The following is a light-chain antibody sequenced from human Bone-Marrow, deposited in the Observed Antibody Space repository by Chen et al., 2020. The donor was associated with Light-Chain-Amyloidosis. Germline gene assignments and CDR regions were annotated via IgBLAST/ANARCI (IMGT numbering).Light chain of an antibody. J-gene: IGLJ3*02. CDR2: DDS. Sequence: SYVLTQPPSMSVAPGQTARLTCGGDNIGGKSVHWYQQKPGQAPVLVVNDDSDRPSGISDRFSGSNSGNTATLTINRVEAGDEADYYCQVLDIGSEHPRWVFGGGTKLTVL. CDR3: QVLDIGSEHPRWV. CDR1: NIGGKS. V-gene: IGLV3-21*02.